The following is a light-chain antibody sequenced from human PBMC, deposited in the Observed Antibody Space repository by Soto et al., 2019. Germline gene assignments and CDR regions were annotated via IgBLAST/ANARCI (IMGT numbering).Light chain of an antibody. CDR2: DAS. CDR3: QQSRDWPLT. V-gene: IGKV3-11*01. CDR1: QSLSGL. Sequence: EIVLTQSPATLSLSPGETATLSCRASQSLSGLLAWYQQKPGQAPRLLIYDASNRAADIPVRFFGSGSGTDFTLTISRLEPEDFALYYCQQSRDWPLTFGGGTKVES. J-gene: IGKJ4*01.